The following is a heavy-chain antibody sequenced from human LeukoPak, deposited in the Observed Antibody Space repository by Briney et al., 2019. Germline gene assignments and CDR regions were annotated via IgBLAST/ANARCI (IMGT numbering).Heavy chain of an antibody. J-gene: IGHJ5*02. D-gene: IGHD5-18*01. Sequence: PGGSLRLSCAVSGFRVSDYYMSWVRQAPGKGLEWVSYISSSGSTIYYADSVKGRFTISRDNAKNSLYLQMNSLRAEDTAVYYCARVGYSYGYQGWFDPWGQGTLVTVSS. CDR2: ISSSGSTI. CDR1: GFRVSDYY. V-gene: IGHV3-11*01. CDR3: ARVGYSYGYQGWFDP.